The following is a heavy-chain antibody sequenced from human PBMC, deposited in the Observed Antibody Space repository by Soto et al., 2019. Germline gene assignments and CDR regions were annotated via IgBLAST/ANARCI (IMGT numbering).Heavy chain of an antibody. V-gene: IGHV1-24*01. J-gene: IGHJ5*02. CDR2: FDPDEAET. CDR1: GYTLNEVA. D-gene: IGHD4-17*01. CDR3: TTYHGDYNFDH. Sequence: QVQLVQSGAEVKKPGASGKVSCKVSGYTLNEVAMHWVRQAPGKGLEWLGGFDPDEAETIYAQHFQGRVTMTDATSTDTVYMELSSLRSADTALYFCTTYHGDYNFDHWGQGTLVTVSS.